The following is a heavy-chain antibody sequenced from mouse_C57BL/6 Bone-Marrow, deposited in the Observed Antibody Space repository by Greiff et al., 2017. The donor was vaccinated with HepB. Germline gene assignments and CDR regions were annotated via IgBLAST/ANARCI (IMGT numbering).Heavy chain of an antibody. CDR1: GYTFTDYN. Sequence: EVQLQQSGPELVKPGASVKIPCKASGYTFTDYNMDWVKQSHGKSLEWIGDINPNNGGTIYNQKFKGKATLTVDKSSSTTYMELRSLTSEDTAVYYCARCPYYYGSSSDYFDYWGQGTTLTVSS. V-gene: IGHV1-18*01. D-gene: IGHD1-1*01. CDR2: INPNNGGT. CDR3: ARCPYYYGSSSDYFDY. J-gene: IGHJ2*01.